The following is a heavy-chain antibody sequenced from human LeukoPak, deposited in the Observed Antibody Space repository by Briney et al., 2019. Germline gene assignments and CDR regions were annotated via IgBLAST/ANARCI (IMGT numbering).Heavy chain of an antibody. J-gene: IGHJ4*02. V-gene: IGHV4-30-4*01. CDR2: IYYSGST. CDR1: GGSISSGDYY. D-gene: IGHD5-12*01. CDR3: ARANIVATGAAFDY. Sequence: PSETLSLTCTVSGGSISSGDYYWSWIRQPPGKGLEWIGYIYYSGSTYYNPSLKSRVTISVDTSKNQFSLKLSSVTAADTAVYYCARANIVATGAAFDYWGQGTLVTVSS.